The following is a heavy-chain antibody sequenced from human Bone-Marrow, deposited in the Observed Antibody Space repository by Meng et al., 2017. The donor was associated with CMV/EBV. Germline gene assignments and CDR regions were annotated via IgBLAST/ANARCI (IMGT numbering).Heavy chain of an antibody. CDR1: GFTFSSYW. J-gene: IGHJ4*02. Sequence: GGSLRLSCAASGFTFSSYWMTWVRQAPGKGLEWVSAISDSGAKTYYADSVRGRFTVSRDNSKNTLYLQMNSLRAEDTAVYYCVKEFGNFDVIGYSNCFDYWGQGTLVTVSS. CDR2: ISDSGAKT. V-gene: IGHV3-23*01. CDR3: VKEFGNFDVIGYSNCFDY. D-gene: IGHD3-22*01.